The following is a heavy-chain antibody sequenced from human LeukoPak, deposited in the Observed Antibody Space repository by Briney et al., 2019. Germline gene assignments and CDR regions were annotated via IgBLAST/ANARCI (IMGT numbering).Heavy chain of an antibody. CDR2: ISGSGGST. CDR1: GGSFSGYY. D-gene: IGHD5-12*01. V-gene: IGHV3-23*01. Sequence: QSSETLSLTCAVYGGSFSGYYWSWVRQAPGKGLEWVSAISGSGGSTYYADSVKGRFTISRDNSKNTLYLQMNSLRAEDTAVYYCAKGALYSSYDFPYFDYWGQGTLVTVSS. CDR3: AKGALYSSYDFPYFDY. J-gene: IGHJ4*02.